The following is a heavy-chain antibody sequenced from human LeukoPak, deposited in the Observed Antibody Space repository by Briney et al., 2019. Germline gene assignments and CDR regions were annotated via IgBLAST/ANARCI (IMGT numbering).Heavy chain of an antibody. D-gene: IGHD6-19*01. V-gene: IGHV3-30-3*01. J-gene: IGHJ4*02. CDR3: AILQVAGTDFDY. CDR1: GFTFSSSA. CDR2: ISYDGSNK. Sequence: GGSLRLSCAASGFTFSSSAMSWVRQAPGKGLEWVAVISYDGSNKYYADSVKGRFTISRDNSKNTLYLQMNSLRAEDTAVYYCAILQVAGTDFDYWGQGTLVTVSS.